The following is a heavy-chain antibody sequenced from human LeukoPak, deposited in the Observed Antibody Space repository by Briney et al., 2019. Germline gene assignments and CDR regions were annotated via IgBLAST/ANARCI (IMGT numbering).Heavy chain of an antibody. CDR1: GFTFSNYW. V-gene: IGHV3-7*03. J-gene: IGHJ4*02. CDR2: IKQDGSEK. Sequence: GGSLRLSCAASGFTFSNYWMSWVRQAPGKGLEWVANIKQDGSEKYYVDSVKGRFTISRDNAKNSLYLQMNSLRAEDTAVYYCARAGVTMVRGVIIHSNNFDYWGQGTLVTVSS. CDR3: ARAGVTMVRGVIIHSNNFDY. D-gene: IGHD3-10*01.